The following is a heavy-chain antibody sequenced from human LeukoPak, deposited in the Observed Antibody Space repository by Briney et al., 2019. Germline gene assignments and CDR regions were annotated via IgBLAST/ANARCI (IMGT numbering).Heavy chain of an antibody. D-gene: IGHD3-10*01. CDR3: AKVAKYYYGSETYYFFEH. Sequence: GGSLRLSCAASGFTFSSYGMHWVRQAPGKGLEWVAVISYDGSNKYYADSVKGRFTISRDNAKNSLYLQMNSLRVEDTAVYYCAKVAKYYYGSETYYFFEHWGQGTPVTASS. CDR2: ISYDGSNK. CDR1: GFTFSSYG. J-gene: IGHJ4*02. V-gene: IGHV3-30*18.